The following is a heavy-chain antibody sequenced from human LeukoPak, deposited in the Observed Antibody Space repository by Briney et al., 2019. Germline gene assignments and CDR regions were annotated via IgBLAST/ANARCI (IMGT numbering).Heavy chain of an antibody. Sequence: GASVKVSCKASGGTFSSYAISWVRQAPGQGLEWMGRIIPILGIANYAQKFQGRVTITADKSTSTAYMELSSLRSEDTAVYYCIGDDSSSYQHNWGQGTLVTVSS. CDR1: GGTFSSYA. V-gene: IGHV1-69*04. CDR3: IGDDSSSYQHN. D-gene: IGHD3-22*01. CDR2: IIPILGIA. J-gene: IGHJ4*02.